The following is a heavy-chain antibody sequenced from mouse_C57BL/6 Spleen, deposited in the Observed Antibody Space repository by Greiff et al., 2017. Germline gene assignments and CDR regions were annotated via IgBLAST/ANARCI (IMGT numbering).Heavy chain of an antibody. Sequence: QVQLQQPGAELVRPGSSVKLSCKASGYTFTSYWMHWVKQRPIQGLEWIGNIDPSDSETHYNQKFKDKATLTVDKSSSTAYMQRSSLTSEDAAVYYCARGGWDEDFDYWGQGTTLTVSS. CDR2: IDPSDSET. CDR1: GYTFTSYW. V-gene: IGHV1-52*01. J-gene: IGHJ2*01. CDR3: ARGGWDEDFDY. D-gene: IGHD4-1*01.